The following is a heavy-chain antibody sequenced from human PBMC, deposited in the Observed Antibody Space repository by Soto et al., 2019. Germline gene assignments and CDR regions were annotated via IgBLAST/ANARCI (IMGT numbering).Heavy chain of an antibody. CDR1: GYTFTSYG. CDR2: ISAYNGNT. J-gene: IGHJ4*02. CDR3: ARDVPTVTTGGPDS. Sequence: QVQLVQSGVEVEKPGASVKVSCKASGYTFTSYGVSWVRQAPGQGLEWMGWISAYNGNTNYAQKLQGRVTMTTDTSTSTAHMELRSLRSDDTAVYYCARDVPTVTTGGPDSWGQGTLVTGSS. V-gene: IGHV1-18*01. D-gene: IGHD4-17*01.